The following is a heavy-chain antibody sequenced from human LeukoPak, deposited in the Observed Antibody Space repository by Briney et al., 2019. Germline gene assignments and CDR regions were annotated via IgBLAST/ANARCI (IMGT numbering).Heavy chain of an antibody. Sequence: ASVKVSCKVSGYTLTELSMHWVRQAPGQGLEWMGGIIPIFGTANYAQKFQGRVTITADESTSTAYMELSSLRSEDTAVYYCARTYCGGDCYREYYFDYWGQGTLVTVSS. CDR1: GYTLTELS. V-gene: IGHV1-69*13. CDR3: ARTYCGGDCYREYYFDY. D-gene: IGHD2-21*01. J-gene: IGHJ4*02. CDR2: IIPIFGTA.